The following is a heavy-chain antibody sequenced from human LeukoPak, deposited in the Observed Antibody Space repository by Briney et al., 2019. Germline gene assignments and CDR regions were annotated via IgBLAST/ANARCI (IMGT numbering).Heavy chain of an antibody. Sequence: GGSLRLSCAASGFTFSSYSMNWVRQAPGKGLEWVSSISSTSSYTSYADSVKGRFTISRDNAKNSLYLQMSSLRAEDTAVYYCAKNQGQWLVPVDYWGQGTLVTVSS. CDR2: ISSTSSYT. V-gene: IGHV3-21*04. J-gene: IGHJ4*02. D-gene: IGHD6-19*01. CDR1: GFTFSSYS. CDR3: AKNQGQWLVPVDY.